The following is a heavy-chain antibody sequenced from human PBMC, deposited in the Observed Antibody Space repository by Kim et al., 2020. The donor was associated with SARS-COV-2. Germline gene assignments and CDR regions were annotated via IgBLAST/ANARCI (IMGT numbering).Heavy chain of an antibody. Sequence: GESLKISCKGSGYTFTNNWITWVRQMPGTGLEWMGRINPSDSSTIYSPSFQGHVTIPADKSINTGYLQWSSLKASDTAMYYCVRGHGWVDYWGQGTLLTV. J-gene: IGHJ4*02. CDR3: VRGHGWVDY. CDR2: INPSDSST. CDR1: GYTFTNNW. V-gene: IGHV5-10-1*01.